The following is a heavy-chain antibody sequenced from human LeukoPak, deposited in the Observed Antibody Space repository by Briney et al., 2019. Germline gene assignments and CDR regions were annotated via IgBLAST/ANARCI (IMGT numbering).Heavy chain of an antibody. J-gene: IGHJ4*02. D-gene: IGHD1-1*01. CDR2: INTNTGSP. V-gene: IGHV7-4-1*02. CDR3: ARGLSVLNWNDLSRISGY. CDR1: GYTFTSYA. Sequence: GASVKVSCKASGYTFTSYAMNWVRQAPGQGLEWMGWINTNTGSPTYAQGFTGRFVFSLDTSVSTAYLQISSLKAEGTAVYYCARGLSVLNWNDLSRISGYWGQGTLVTVSS.